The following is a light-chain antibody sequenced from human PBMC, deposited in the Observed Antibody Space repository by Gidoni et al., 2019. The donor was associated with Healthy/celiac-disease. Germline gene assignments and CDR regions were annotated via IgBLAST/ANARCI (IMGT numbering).Light chain of an antibody. CDR2: QDS. V-gene: IGLV3-1*01. CDR1: KLGDKY. CDR3: QAWDSSTVV. J-gene: IGLJ2*01. Sequence: SSELTQPHSLSVSPRQTASITCSGDKLGDKYACWYQQKPGQSPVLVIYQDSKRPSGIPQRFSGSNSGNTVTLSSGGTQAMDEADYYCQAWDSSTVVFGGGTKLTVL.